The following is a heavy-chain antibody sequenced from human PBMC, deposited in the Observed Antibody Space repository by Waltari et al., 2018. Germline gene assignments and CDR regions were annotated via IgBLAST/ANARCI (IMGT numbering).Heavy chain of an antibody. CDR2: IYYSGST. CDR3: ARGRWDCSGGSCYSHFRSRYYYYMDV. J-gene: IGHJ6*03. CDR1: GGSISSGGYY. V-gene: IGHV4-31*03. D-gene: IGHD2-15*01. Sequence: QVQLQESGPGLVKPSQTLSLTCTVSGGSISSGGYYWSWIRQHPGKGLEWMGYIYYSGSTYYNPSLKSRVTISVDTSKNQFSLKLSSVTAADTAVYYCARGRWDCSGGSCYSHFRSRYYYYMDVWGKGTTVTVSS.